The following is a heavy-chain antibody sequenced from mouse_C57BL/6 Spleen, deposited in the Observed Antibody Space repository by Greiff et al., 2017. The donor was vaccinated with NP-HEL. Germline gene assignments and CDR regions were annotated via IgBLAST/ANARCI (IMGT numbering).Heavy chain of an antibody. CDR2: IDPSDSYT. CDR3: ARDGSSYRNWYFDV. CDR1: GYTFTSYW. V-gene: IGHV1-69*01. J-gene: IGHJ1*03. D-gene: IGHD1-1*01. Sequence: QVQLQQPGAELVMPGASVKLSCKASGYTFTSYWMHWVKQRPGQGLEWIGEIDPSDSYTNYNQKFKGKSTLTVDKSSSTAYMQLSSLTSEDSAVYYCARDGSSYRNWYFDVWGTGTTVTVSS.